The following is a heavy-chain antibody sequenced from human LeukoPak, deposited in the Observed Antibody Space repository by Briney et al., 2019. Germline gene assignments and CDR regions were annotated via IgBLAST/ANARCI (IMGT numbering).Heavy chain of an antibody. J-gene: IGHJ4*02. CDR2: IRYDGTNK. V-gene: IGHV3-30*02. D-gene: IGHD6-19*01. Sequence: PGGSLRLSCEVSGVIFSGYGIHWVRQAPGKGLEWVAFIRYDGTNKYYADSVKGRFTISRDNSNNTLYLQMNSLRVEDTAVYYCAKVGSGWYGVDYWGQGTLVTVSS. CDR1: GVIFSGYG. CDR3: AKVGSGWYGVDY.